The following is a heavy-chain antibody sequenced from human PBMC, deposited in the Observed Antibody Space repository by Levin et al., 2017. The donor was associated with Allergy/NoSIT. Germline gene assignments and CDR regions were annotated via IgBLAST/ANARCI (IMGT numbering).Heavy chain of an antibody. J-gene: IGHJ4*02. V-gene: IGHV4-31*03. CDR1: GGSVSSGGYY. CDR3: ARDGGTTNSFDF. Sequence: SETLSLTCTVSGGSVSSGGYYWSWIRQHPGKGLEWIGRVYHSGSTYSNPSLKSRLTILVDTSKNQFSLRLTSVTAADTAVYYCARDGGTTNSFDFWGQGTLVTVSS. CDR2: VYHSGST. D-gene: IGHD2/OR15-2a*01.